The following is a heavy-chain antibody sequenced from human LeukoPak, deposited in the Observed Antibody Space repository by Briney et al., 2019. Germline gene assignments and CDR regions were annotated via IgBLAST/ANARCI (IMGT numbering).Heavy chain of an antibody. CDR2: IYSGGST. Sequence: GGSLRLSCAASGFTVGSNYMSWVRQAPGKGLEWVSVIYSGGSTYYVDSVKGRFTISRDNSKNTLYLQMNSLRAEDTAVYYCAKVFYPAAGTGRVDFPFDYWGQGTLVTVSS. CDR3: AKVFYPAAGTGRVDFPFDY. V-gene: IGHV3-53*01. J-gene: IGHJ4*02. D-gene: IGHD6-13*01. CDR1: GFTVGSNY.